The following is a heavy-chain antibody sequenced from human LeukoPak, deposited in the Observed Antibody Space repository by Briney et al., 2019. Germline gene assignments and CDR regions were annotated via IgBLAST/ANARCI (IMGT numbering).Heavy chain of an antibody. D-gene: IGHD6-19*01. CDR1: GFTFSSYA. Sequence: KSGGSLRLSCAASGFTFSSYAMSWVRQAPGKGLEWVPGISGHDGGTYYADSVKGRFSISRDNSKNTLYLQVNSLRAEDTAVYYCAKERRTVAGTVCDYWGQGTLVTVSS. CDR3: AKERRTVAGTVCDY. J-gene: IGHJ4*02. CDR2: ISGHDGGT. V-gene: IGHV3-23*01.